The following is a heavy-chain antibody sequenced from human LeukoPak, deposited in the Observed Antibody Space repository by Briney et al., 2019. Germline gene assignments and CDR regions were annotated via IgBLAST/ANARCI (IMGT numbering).Heavy chain of an antibody. CDR2: IYSGGGT. V-gene: IGHV3-53*01. D-gene: IGHD6-19*01. CDR3: ARAGGLRIAVAPIDC. CDR1: GFTVSSNY. J-gene: IGHJ4*02. Sequence: GGSLRLSCAASGFTVSSNYMSWVRQAPGKGLEWVSVIYSGGGTFYADSVKGRFTISRDNSKNTLYLQMNSLRAEDTAVYYCARAGGLRIAVAPIDCWGQGTLVTVSS.